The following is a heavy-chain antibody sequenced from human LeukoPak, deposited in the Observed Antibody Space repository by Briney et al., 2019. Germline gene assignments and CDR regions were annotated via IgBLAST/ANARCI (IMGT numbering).Heavy chain of an antibody. V-gene: IGHV1-46*01. Sequence: ASVKVSCKASGYTFTSYSIHWVRQAPGQGVEWMGIINPSGASAMYAQKFQGRVTMNRDMYTATVYLDLSSLRFDDTAVYYCARGHGSGSTNWFDPWGQGTLVTVSS. J-gene: IGHJ5*02. CDR1: GYTFTSYS. CDR2: INPSGASA. CDR3: ARGHGSGSTNWFDP. D-gene: IGHD3-10*01.